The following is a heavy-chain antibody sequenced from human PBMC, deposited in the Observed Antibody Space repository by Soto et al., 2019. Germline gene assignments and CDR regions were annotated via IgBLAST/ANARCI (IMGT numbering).Heavy chain of an antibody. Sequence: RGSLRLSCAASGFTLRTYTMNWIRQAPWKGLEWVSSISISSSDRYYADSVRGRFTISRDNAKNALYLQMNSLRADDTAVYFCVRGMNPLFGGQGTLVTVSS. V-gene: IGHV3-21*06. CDR1: GFTLRTYT. CDR3: VRGMNPLF. J-gene: IGHJ4*01. CDR2: ISISSSDR.